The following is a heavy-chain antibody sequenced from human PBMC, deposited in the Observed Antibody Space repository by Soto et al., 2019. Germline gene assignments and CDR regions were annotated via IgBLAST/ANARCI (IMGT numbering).Heavy chain of an antibody. CDR3: TRGLVDSSPPYTYHGMDV. J-gene: IGHJ6*02. V-gene: IGHV3-66*01. Sequence: GGSLRLSCAASGVTVSSDYMNWVRQTPGKGLEWVSVLYSGGNAFYADSVRGRFIISRDTSKNTLYLQMNSLRDEDTAVYYCTRGLVDSSPPYTYHGMDVWGQGTTVTVSS. D-gene: IGHD3-9*01. CDR1: GVTVSSDY. CDR2: LYSGGNA.